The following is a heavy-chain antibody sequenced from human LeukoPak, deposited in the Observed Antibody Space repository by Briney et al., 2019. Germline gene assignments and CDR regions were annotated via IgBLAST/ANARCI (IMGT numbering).Heavy chain of an antibody. V-gene: IGHV3-30*02. CDR1: GFTFSNYG. CDR2: IRSDSSYI. Sequence: GGSLRLSCAASGFTFSNYGMHWARQTPDEGLEWVAFIRSDSSYIYYLESVKGRFTVSRDNSKNTLFLQMHSLRPEDTAVYYCVKDPSGAAAAGTVDYWGQGTLVTVSP. CDR3: VKDPSGAAAAGTVDY. D-gene: IGHD6-13*01. J-gene: IGHJ4*02.